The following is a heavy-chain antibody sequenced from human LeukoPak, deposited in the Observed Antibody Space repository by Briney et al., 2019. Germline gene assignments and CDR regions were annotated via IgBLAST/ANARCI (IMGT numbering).Heavy chain of an antibody. CDR1: GFTFSSYG. V-gene: IGHV3-30*02. CDR3: AKVLDGDYDSSGYYHFIDY. J-gene: IGHJ4*02. Sequence: PGGSLRLSCAAPGFTFSSYGMHWVRQAPGKGLEWVAFIRYDGSNKYYADSVKGRFTISRDNSKNTLYLQMNSLRAEDTAVYYCAKVLDGDYDSSGYYHFIDYWGQGTLVTVSS. D-gene: IGHD3-22*01. CDR2: IRYDGSNK.